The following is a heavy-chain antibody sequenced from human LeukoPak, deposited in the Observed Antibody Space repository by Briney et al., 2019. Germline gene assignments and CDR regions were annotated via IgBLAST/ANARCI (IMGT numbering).Heavy chain of an antibody. J-gene: IGHJ4*02. Sequence: PGGSLRLSCAASGITFSRYAFNWVRQAPGKGLEWVSGISGSGGSTHYADSVKGRFTISRDNSKNTLYLEMNSLRVEDTAVYFCAKVALVGYRSSATSCPLDYWGQGTLVTVSP. CDR3: AKVALVGYRSSATSCPLDY. CDR1: GITFSRYA. CDR2: ISGSGGST. D-gene: IGHD2-2*01. V-gene: IGHV3-23*01.